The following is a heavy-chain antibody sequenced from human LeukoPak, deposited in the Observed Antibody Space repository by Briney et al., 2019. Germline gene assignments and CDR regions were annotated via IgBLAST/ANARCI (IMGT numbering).Heavy chain of an antibody. Sequence: GGSLRLSCAASGFTFSNYWMTWVRQAPGKGLEWVANINRDGSERYYVGSVKGLFTISRDDAKSSLYLQMNSLRAEDTAVYYCARRNAMDVWGQGTTVIVFS. CDR2: INRDGSER. CDR3: ARRNAMDV. CDR1: GFTFSNYW. J-gene: IGHJ6*02. V-gene: IGHV3-7*03.